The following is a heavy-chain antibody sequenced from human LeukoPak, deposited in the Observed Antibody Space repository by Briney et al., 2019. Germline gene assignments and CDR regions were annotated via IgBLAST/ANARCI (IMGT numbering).Heavy chain of an antibody. CDR1: GLTVSSSY. CDR3: ARVRPWVFDY. CDR2: IYIGDNP. Sequence: GGSLRHSCAASGLTVSSSYMSWVRQAPGKGLEWVSIIYIGDNPHYADSVKGRFTISRHNSKNTLYLQMNNLRAEDTAVYYCARVRPWVFDYWGQGTLVTVSS. V-gene: IGHV3-53*04. J-gene: IGHJ4*02.